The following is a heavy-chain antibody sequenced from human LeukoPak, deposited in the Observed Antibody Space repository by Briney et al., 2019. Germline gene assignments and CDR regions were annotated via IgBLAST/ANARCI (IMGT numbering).Heavy chain of an antibody. CDR1: GGSISSSRYY. D-gene: IGHD4-11*01. J-gene: IGHJ3*02. Sequence: SETLSLTCTVSGGSISSSRYYWGWIRQPPGKGLEWIGSIYYSENIYYTPSLKSRVTISVDTSKNQFSLKLSSATAADTAVYYCARRDPVTTDAFDIWGQGTWSPSLQ. CDR2: IYYSENI. V-gene: IGHV4-39*01. CDR3: ARRDPVTTDAFDI.